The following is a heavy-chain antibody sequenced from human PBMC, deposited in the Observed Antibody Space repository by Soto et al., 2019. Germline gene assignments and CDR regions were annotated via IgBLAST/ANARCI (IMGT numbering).Heavy chain of an antibody. CDR3: AHGSGWLFDY. D-gene: IGHD6-19*01. Sequence: QITLKESGPTLVKPTQTLTLTCTFSGFSLRDYAVGVGWIRQPPGKAVEWLSFIYWNDNEYYSPSLRSRLTISKDTSKNQVVLTMTNMDPVDTATYYCAHGSGWLFDYWGQGTLVTVSS. CDR2: IYWNDNE. CDR1: GFSLRDYAVG. J-gene: IGHJ4*02. V-gene: IGHV2-5*01.